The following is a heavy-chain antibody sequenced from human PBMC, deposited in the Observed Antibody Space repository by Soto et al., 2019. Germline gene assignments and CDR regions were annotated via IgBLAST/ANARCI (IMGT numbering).Heavy chain of an antibody. Sequence: QVQLVQSGAEVKKPGAAVKVSCKASGYTFTSYDINWVRQATGQGLEWMGWMNPNSGNTGYAQKFQGRVTMTRNTSISTAYMELSSLRSEDTAVYYCARGPDSSSWLWHYYYYGMDVCGQGTTVTVSS. CDR2: MNPNSGNT. CDR1: GYTFTSYD. V-gene: IGHV1-8*01. J-gene: IGHJ6*02. D-gene: IGHD6-13*01. CDR3: ARGPDSSSWLWHYYYYGMDV.